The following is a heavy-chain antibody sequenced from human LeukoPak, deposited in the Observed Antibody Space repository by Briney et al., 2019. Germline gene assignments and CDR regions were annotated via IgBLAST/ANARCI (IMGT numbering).Heavy chain of an antibody. D-gene: IGHD1/OR15-1a*01. CDR2: ISYDGINQ. CDR1: GFTFSSYA. Sequence: GGSLRLSCATSGFTFSSYAMHWVRQAPGKGLEWVALISYDGINQYYADFVKGRFIISRDSSKNTLYLQLNSLRLEDTAVYYCTLTTFGVVYYFDYWGQGTLVTVSS. J-gene: IGHJ4*02. V-gene: IGHV3-30*04. CDR3: TLTTFGVVYYFDY.